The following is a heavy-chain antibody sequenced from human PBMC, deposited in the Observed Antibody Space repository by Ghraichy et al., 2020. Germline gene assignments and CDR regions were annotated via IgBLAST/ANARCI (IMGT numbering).Heavy chain of an antibody. V-gene: IGHV4-59*01. D-gene: IGHD5-18*01. J-gene: IGHJ4*02. CDR1: GGSISSYY. Sequence: SETLSLTCTVSGGSISSYYWSWIRQPPGKGLEWIGYIYYSGSTNYNPSLKSRVTISVDTSKNQFSLKLSSVTAADTAVYYCARHVVDTAMVHFDYWGQGTLVTVSS. CDR3: ARHVVDTAMVHFDY. CDR2: IYYSGST.